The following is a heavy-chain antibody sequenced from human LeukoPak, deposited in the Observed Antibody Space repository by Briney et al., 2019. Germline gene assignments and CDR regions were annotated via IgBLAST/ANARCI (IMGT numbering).Heavy chain of an antibody. J-gene: IGHJ4*02. D-gene: IGHD3-10*01. Sequence: PGGSLRLSCAASGFTFSSYAMSWVRQAPGKGLEWGSAISGSGGSTYYADSVKGRFTISRDNSKNTLYLQMNSLRAEDTAVYYCAELARGPTARDYWGQGTLVTVSS. V-gene: IGHV3-23*01. CDR1: GFTFSSYA. CDR2: ISGSGGST. CDR3: AELARGPTARDY.